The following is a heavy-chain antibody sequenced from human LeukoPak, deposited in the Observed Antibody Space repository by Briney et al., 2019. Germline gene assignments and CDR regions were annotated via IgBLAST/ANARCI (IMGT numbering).Heavy chain of an antibody. V-gene: IGHV4-34*01. Sequence: SETLSLTCAVYGGSFSGYYWSWIRQPPGKGLEWSGEINHSGSTNYNPSLKSRVTISVDASKNQFSLKLSSVTAADTAVDYCARSGFGVPAAGEYYFDYWGQGTLVTVSS. CDR1: GGSFSGYY. CDR2: INHSGST. D-gene: IGHD2-2*01. CDR3: ARSGFGVPAAGEYYFDY. J-gene: IGHJ4*02.